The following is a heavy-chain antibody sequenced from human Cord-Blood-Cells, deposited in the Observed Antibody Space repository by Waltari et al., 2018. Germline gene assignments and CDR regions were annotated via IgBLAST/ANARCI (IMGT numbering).Heavy chain of an antibody. CDR3: ARVRVVGSGYYYYYYGMDV. D-gene: IGHD3-22*01. J-gene: IGHJ6*02. Sequence: QVQLQQWGAGLLKPSETLSLTCAVYGGSFSGYYWSWIRQPPGKGLEWIGEINHSGSTNYNPALQSRVPISVDTSKNQFSLKLSSVTAADTAVYYCARVRVVGSGYYYYYYGMDVWRQGTTVTVSS. V-gene: IGHV4-34*01. CDR2: INHSGST. CDR1: GGSFSGYY.